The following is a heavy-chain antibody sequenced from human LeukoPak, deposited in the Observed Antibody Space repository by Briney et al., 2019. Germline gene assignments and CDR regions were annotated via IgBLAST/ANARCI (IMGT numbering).Heavy chain of an antibody. CDR1: GFTFSNFG. D-gene: IGHD3/OR15-3a*01. CDR3: AKSGGPRTGYYGNYFDS. V-gene: IGHV3-30*18. J-gene: IGHJ4*02. CDR2: ISYDGSSE. Sequence: GGSLRLSCAASGFTFSNFGMHWVRQAPGKGLEWVAVISYDGSSEYFADSVKGRFTISRDNSKNTLSLQMNSLRAEDTAVYYCAKSGGPRTGYYGNYFDSWGQGTLVTVSS.